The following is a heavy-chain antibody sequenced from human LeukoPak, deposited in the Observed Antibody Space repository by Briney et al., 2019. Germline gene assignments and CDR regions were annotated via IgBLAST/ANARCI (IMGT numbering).Heavy chain of an antibody. CDR3: ARGTIAAAGYYYFDY. Sequence: GGSLRLSCSASGFTFSTYAMHWVRQAPGKGLEYVSAISTSGHLYYADSVKGRFTISRDNAKNSLYLQMNSLRAEDTAVYYCARGTIAAAGYYYFDYWGQGTQVTVSS. J-gene: IGHJ4*02. CDR2: ISTSGHL. V-gene: IGHV3-64*04. D-gene: IGHD6-13*01. CDR1: GFTFSTYA.